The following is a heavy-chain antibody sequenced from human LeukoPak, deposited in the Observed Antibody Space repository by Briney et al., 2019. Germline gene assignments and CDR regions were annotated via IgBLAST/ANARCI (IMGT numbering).Heavy chain of an antibody. CDR2: INHSGST. J-gene: IGHJ4*02. CDR1: GGSFSGYY. D-gene: IGHD6-13*01. V-gene: IGHV4-34*01. CDR3: ARGRGYSSSWYFY. Sequence: PSETLSLTCAVYGGSFSGYYWSWIRQPPGKGLEWIGEINHSGSTNYNPSLKSRVTISVDTSKNQFSLKLSSVTAADTAVYYCARGRGYSSSWYFYWGQGTLVPVSS.